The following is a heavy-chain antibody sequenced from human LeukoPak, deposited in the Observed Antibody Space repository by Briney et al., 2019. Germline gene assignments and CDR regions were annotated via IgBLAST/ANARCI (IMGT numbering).Heavy chain of an antibody. D-gene: IGHD3-22*01. CDR2: INPNSGGT. CDR1: GYTFTGYY. Sequence: ASVKVSCKASGYTFTGYYMHWVRQAPGQGLEWMGWINPNSGGTNYAQKFQGRVTMTRDTSISTAYMELSRLRSDDTAVYYCARGADSSGYYWLTVFDYWGQGTLVTVSS. J-gene: IGHJ4*02. V-gene: IGHV1-2*02. CDR3: ARGADSSGYYWLTVFDY.